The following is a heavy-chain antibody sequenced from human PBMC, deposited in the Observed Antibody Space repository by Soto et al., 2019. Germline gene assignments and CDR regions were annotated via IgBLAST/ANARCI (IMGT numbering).Heavy chain of an antibody. CDR1: GGTFSSYA. V-gene: IGHV1-69*13. J-gene: IGHJ3*02. D-gene: IGHD3-10*01. CDR2: IIPIFGTA. CDR3: AREMGSYYGSGRYFDI. Sequence: SVKVSCKASGGTFSSYAISWVRQAPGQGLEWMGGIIPIFGTANYAQKFQGRVTITADESTSTAYMELSSLRSEDTAVYYCAREMGSYYGSGRYFDIWGQGTMVTVSS.